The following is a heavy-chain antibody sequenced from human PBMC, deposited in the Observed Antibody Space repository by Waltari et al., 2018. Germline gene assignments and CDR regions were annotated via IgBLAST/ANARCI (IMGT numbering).Heavy chain of an antibody. V-gene: IGHV2-26*01. CDR2: LFSNDEK. J-gene: IGHJ4*02. CDR3: ARIVSYDILTGYYPFDY. Sequence: QVTLKESGPVLVKPTETLTLTCTVSGFSLSNARMGVSWIRQPPGKALEWLAHLFSNDEKSYSTSRKSRLTISKETSKSQVVLTMTNMDPVDTATYYCARIVSYDILTGYYPFDYWGQGTLVTVSS. D-gene: IGHD3-9*01. CDR1: GFSLSNARMG.